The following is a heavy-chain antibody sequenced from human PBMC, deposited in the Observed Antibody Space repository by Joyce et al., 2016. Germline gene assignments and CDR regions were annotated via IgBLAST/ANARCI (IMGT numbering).Heavy chain of an antibody. J-gene: IGHJ4*02. D-gene: IGHD3-16*01. CDR1: GYSFTSYW. CDR2: INPEESDT. CDR3: ARSAVRGTLSPFFDY. Sequence: EVQLVQSGGEVKKPGESLKISCKGVGYSFTSYWRGWVRQMPGKGLELMGIINPEESDTRCSPSFQGQVTISVDRSIKTAHLRWGSLRASDTAIYYCARSAVRGTLSPFFDYWGQGSLVTVSS. V-gene: IGHV5-51*01.